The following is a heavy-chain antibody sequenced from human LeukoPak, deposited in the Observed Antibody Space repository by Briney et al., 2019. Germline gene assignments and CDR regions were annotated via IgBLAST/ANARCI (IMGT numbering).Heavy chain of an antibody. CDR1: GGSISSSSYY. Sequence: PSETLSLTCTVSGGSISSSSYYWGWIRQPPGKGLEWIGSIYYSGSTNYNPSLKSRVTISVDTSKNQFSLKLSSVTAADTAVYYCARGGYGDYDWFDPWGQGTLVTVSS. CDR3: ARGGYGDYDWFDP. CDR2: IYYSGST. J-gene: IGHJ5*02. V-gene: IGHV4-39*07. D-gene: IGHD4-17*01.